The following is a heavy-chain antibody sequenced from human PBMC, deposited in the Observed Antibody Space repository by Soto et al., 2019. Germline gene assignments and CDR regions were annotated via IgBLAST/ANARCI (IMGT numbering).Heavy chain of an antibody. J-gene: IGHJ5*01. CDR1: GGSISSGGYS. CDR2: IYHSGST. D-gene: IGHD3-22*01. CDR3: ARVKDYYDSSGYHNWFDP. Sequence: PSETLSLTCAVSGGSISSGGYSWSWIRQPPGKGLEWIGYIYHSGSTYYNPSLKSRVTISVDRSKNQFSLKLSSVTAADTAVYDCARVKDYYDSSGYHNWFDPWGQGTLVTVSS. V-gene: IGHV4-30-2*01.